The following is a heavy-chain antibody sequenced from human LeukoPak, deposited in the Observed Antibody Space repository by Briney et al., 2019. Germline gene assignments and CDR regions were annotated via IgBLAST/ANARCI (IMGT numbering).Heavy chain of an antibody. CDR1: GFTFGKYW. V-gene: IGHV3-48*01. CDR3: AKVTYSSSWWYYYYGMDV. CDR2: ISSSSSTI. Sequence: GGSLRLSCAASGFTFGKYWMSWVRQAPGKGLEWVSYISSSSSTIYYADSVKGRFTISRDNSKNTLYLQMNSLRAEDTAVYYCAKVTYSSSWWYYYYGMDVWGQGTTVTVSS. D-gene: IGHD6-13*01. J-gene: IGHJ6*02.